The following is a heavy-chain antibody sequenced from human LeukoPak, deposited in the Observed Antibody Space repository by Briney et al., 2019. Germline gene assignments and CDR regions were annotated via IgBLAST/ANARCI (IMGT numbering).Heavy chain of an antibody. CDR1: GGSLSSSSYY. D-gene: IGHD2-2*01. CDR2: IYYSGST. V-gene: IGHV4-39*07. J-gene: IGHJ6*02. Sequence: SETLSLTCTVPGGSLSSSSYYWGWIRQPPGKGLEWIGSIYYSGSTYYNPSLKSRVKISVDRSKNQFSLKLSSVTAADTAVYYCARDLSHCSGTSCYAYGMDVWGQGTTVTVSS. CDR3: ARDLSHCSGTSCYAYGMDV.